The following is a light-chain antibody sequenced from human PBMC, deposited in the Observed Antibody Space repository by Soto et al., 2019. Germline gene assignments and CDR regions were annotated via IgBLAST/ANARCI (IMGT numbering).Light chain of an antibody. CDR2: TNN. CDR3: VAWDDSLNGYV. CDR1: SSNIGSNT. Sequence: QTVLTQPPSASGTPGQRVTISCSGSSSNIGSNTVNWYQQLPGTAPKLLIYTNNQRPLGVPDRFSGSKSGTSASLAISGLQSGDEADYYCVAWDDSLNGYVFGTGTKLTVL. J-gene: IGLJ1*01. V-gene: IGLV1-44*01.